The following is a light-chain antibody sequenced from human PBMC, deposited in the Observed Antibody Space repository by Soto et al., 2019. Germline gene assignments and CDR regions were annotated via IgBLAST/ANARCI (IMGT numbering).Light chain of an antibody. J-gene: IGKJ1*01. CDR2: AAS. V-gene: IGKV1-39*01. CDR3: QQSYGSPRT. CDR1: QRIYTY. Sequence: DIQMTQSPSSLSASVGDTVTITCRASQRIYTYLNWYQQKLGKAPNLLIYAASTLQSGVPSRFSGGGSGTDFTLTITSLQPEDFATYCCQQSYGSPRTFGQGTKVDIK.